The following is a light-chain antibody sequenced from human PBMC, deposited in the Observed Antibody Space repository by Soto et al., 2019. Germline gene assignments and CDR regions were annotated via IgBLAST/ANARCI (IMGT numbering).Light chain of an antibody. J-gene: IGLJ2*01. CDR3: QSYDTSLSGVV. V-gene: IGLV1-40*01. Sequence: QSVLTQPPSVSGVPGQRVTISCTGSSANFGAGYDVHWYQQLPGTAPKLLIYGNTNRPSGVPDRFSGSKSGTSASLAITGLQAEDEADYYCQSYDTSLSGVVFGGGTKLTVL. CDR1: SANFGAGYD. CDR2: GNT.